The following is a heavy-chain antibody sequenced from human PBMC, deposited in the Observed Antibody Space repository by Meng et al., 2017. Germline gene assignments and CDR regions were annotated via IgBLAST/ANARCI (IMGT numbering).Heavy chain of an antibody. CDR1: GFTVSSNY. D-gene: IGHD1-26*01. CDR3: AKSVSGSYYNGVGY. V-gene: IGHV3-53*04. CDR2: IYSGGST. Sequence: GESLKISCAASGFTVSSNYMSWVRQAPGKGLEWVSVIYSGGSTYYADSVKGRFTISRHNSKNSLYLQMNSLRAEDTALYYCAKSVSGSYYNGVGYWGQGTLVTVSS. J-gene: IGHJ4*02.